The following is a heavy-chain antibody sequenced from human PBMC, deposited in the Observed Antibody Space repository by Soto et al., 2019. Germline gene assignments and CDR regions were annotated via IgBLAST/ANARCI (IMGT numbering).Heavy chain of an antibody. CDR1: GFTFSRYS. D-gene: IGHD3-10*01. J-gene: IGHJ3*01. V-gene: IGHV3-21*01. Sequence: EVQLVESGGGLVRPGGSLRLSCAASGFTFSRYSINWVRQAPGKGLEWVSSIASSSSPIFYADSLQGRFTISRDNAKNSLYLQMNGLRDEDTAVYYCVRGGSGATSGELFDAWGQGTVGNVSS. CDR2: IASSSSPI. CDR3: VRGGSGATSGELFDA.